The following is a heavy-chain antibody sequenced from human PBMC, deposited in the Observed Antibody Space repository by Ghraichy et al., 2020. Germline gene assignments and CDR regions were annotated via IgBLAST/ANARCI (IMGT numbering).Heavy chain of an antibody. CDR2: IDTGKRSTI. CDR3: ARKGASCGGDCFQDFDL. J-gene: IGHJ2*01. CDR1: GFTFSSYS. V-gene: IGHV3-48*01. Sequence: LTCVASGFTFSSYSMNWVRQAPGKGLEWVSYIDTGKRSTIYYAGSVRGRFTISRDNDRNSVYLQMNSLRGEDTGVYYCARKGASCGGDCFQDFDLWGRGTVVTVSS. D-gene: IGHD2-21*02.